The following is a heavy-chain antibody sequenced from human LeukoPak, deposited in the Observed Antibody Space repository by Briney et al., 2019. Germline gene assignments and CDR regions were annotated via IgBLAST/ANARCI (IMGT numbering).Heavy chain of an antibody. CDR2: IKQDGSEK. J-gene: IGHJ4*02. V-gene: IGHV3-7*03. CDR1: GFTFSSYW. CDR3: AKARFVSGTFPRGFDY. D-gene: IGHD3-16*01. Sequence: GGSLRLSCAASGFTFSSYWMSWVRQAPGKGLEWVANIKQDGSEKYYVDSVKGRFTISRDNAKNSLYLQMNSLRAEDTAVYHCAKARFVSGTFPRGFDYWGQGTLVTVSS.